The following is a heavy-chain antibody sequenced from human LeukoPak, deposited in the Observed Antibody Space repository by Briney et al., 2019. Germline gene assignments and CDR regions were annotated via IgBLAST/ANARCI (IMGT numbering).Heavy chain of an antibody. J-gene: IGHJ5*02. CDR3: ARSRAFNSGAFDP. CDR1: GASVSSASY. V-gene: IGHV4-61*01. D-gene: IGHD1-26*01. CDR2: IYNGVNT. Sequence: SETLSLTCTVSGASVSSASYWTWIRQPPEKGVEWIAHIYNGVNTNYNPSLKSRVTISVDTSKNQFSLRLNSVTAADTAVYYCARSRAFNSGAFDPWGQGSLVTVSS.